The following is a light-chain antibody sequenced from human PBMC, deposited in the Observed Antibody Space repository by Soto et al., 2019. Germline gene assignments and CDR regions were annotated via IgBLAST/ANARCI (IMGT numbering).Light chain of an antibody. J-gene: IGKJ1*01. CDR1: QSVSSD. Sequence: EIVLTQSPGTLSLSPGERATLSCRASQSVSSDLAWYRQKRGQAPRLLIYGASTRATGIPARFSGSGSGTEFTLTISGLQSEDFGVYYCQQYKSWRTFGQGTKVDIK. V-gene: IGKV3-15*01. CDR2: GAS. CDR3: QQYKSWRT.